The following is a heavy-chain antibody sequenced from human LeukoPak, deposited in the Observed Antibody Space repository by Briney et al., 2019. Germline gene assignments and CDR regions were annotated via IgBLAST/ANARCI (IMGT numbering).Heavy chain of an antibody. D-gene: IGHD3-16*01. CDR2: IKEDGSEK. J-gene: IGHJ3*02. Sequence: SGGSLRLSCAASGFTFGIYWMSWVRQAPGKGLEWVANIKEDGSEKYYVDSVKGRFTISRDNAKKSLYLQMNSLRAEDTAVYYCARGFDGVQAFDIWGQGTMVTVSS. V-gene: IGHV3-7*01. CDR1: GFTFGIYW. CDR3: ARGFDGVQAFDI.